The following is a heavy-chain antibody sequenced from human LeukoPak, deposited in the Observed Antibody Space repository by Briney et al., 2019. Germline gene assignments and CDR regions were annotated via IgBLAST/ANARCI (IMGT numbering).Heavy chain of an antibody. J-gene: IGHJ4*02. V-gene: IGHV1-46*01. Sequence: GASVTVSCKASGYTFTKYGITWVRQAPGQGLEWMGMIYPRDGSTSYAQKFQGRVTVTRDTSTSTVHMELSGLRSEDTAVYYCARDQEGFDYWGQGTLVTVSS. CDR3: ARDQEGFDY. CDR2: IYPRDGST. CDR1: GYTFTKYG.